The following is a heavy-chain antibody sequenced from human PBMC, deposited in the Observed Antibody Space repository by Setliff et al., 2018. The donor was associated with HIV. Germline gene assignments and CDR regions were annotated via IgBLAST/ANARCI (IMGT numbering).Heavy chain of an antibody. J-gene: IGHJ4*02. CDR1: GGTFNNYA. D-gene: IGHD3-10*01. V-gene: IGHV1-69*13. CDR2: IIPLSGTT. Sequence: SVKVSCKASGGTFNNYAISWVRQAPGQGLEWVGGIIPLSGTTNYAQKFQGRVTITADESTNTAHMELNSLRSIDTAMYYCATVFYYNSESYSLDYWGQGMLVTV. CDR3: ATVFYYNSESYSLDY.